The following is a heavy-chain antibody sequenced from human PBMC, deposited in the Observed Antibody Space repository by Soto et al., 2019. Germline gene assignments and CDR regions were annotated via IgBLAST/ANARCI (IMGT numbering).Heavy chain of an antibody. CDR1: EGTFVSYS. CDR2: IIPLMRTV. V-gene: IGHV1-69*06. Sequence: QEELVQSGAEVKKPGSSVNVSCRTSEGTFVSYSITWLRQAPGQRLEWMGEIIPLMRTVNYAQKFQDRVTITGDRSTSTVYMALSSLRSDDTAVYYCARDPVDLFGYLDVWGQGTTVTVSS. CDR3: ARDPVDLFGYLDV. D-gene: IGHD2-21*01. J-gene: IGHJ6*02.